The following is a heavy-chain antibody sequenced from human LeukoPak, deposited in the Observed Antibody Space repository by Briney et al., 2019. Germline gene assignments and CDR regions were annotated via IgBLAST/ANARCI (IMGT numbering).Heavy chain of an antibody. J-gene: IGHJ2*01. Sequence: SETLSLTCAVSGYSISSGYYWGWIRQPPGKGLEWIGSIYHSGSTYYNPSLKSRVTISVDTSKNQFSLKLSPVTAADTAVYYCARLQTFFDLWGRGTLVTVSS. CDR3: ARLQTFFDL. CDR1: GYSISSGYY. V-gene: IGHV4-38-2*01. CDR2: IYHSGST.